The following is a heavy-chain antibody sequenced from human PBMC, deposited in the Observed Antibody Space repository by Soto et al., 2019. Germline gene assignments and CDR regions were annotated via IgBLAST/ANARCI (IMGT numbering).Heavy chain of an antibody. CDR3: ARLAGVDFDWLSYYYYYYMDV. V-gene: IGHV4-39*01. CDR1: GGSISSSSYY. D-gene: IGHD3-9*01. Sequence: QLQLQESGPGLVKPSETLSLTCTVSGGSISSSSYYWGWIRQPPGKGLEWIGSIYYSGSTYYNPSLKSRVTISVDTSKNQCSLELSTVTAADTAVYYCARLAGVDFDWLSYYYYYYMDVWGKGTTVTVSS. CDR2: IYYSGST. J-gene: IGHJ6*03.